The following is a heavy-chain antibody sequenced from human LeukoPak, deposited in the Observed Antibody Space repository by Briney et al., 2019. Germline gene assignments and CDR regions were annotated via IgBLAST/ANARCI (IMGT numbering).Heavy chain of an antibody. J-gene: IGHJ4*02. V-gene: IGHV3-43*02. Sequence: GGSLRLSCAASGFTFDDYAMHWVRQAPGKGLEWVSLLSGDGGSTYYADSVKGRFTISRDNSKNSLYLQMNSLRTEDTALYYCAKENYDSSGYYWLYFDYWGQGTLVTVSS. CDR3: AKENYDSSGYYWLYFDY. D-gene: IGHD3-22*01. CDR2: LSGDGGST. CDR1: GFTFDDYA.